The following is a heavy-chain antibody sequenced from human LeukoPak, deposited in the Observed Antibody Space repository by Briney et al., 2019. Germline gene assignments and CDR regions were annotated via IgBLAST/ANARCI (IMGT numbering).Heavy chain of an antibody. CDR2: IYYSGGT. CDR3: ASSVVPAAIGTFDY. CDR1: GGSISSYY. Sequence: SETLSLTCTVSGGSISSYYWSWIRQPPGKGLEWIGYIYYSGGTNYNPSLKSRVTISVDTSKNQFSLKLSSVTAADTAVYYCASSVVPAAIGTFDYWGQGTLVTVSS. V-gene: IGHV4-59*01. D-gene: IGHD2-2*02. J-gene: IGHJ4*02.